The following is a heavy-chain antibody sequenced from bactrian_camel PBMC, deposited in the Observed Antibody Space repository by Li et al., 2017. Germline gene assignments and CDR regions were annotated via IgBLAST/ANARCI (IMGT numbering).Heavy chain of an antibody. V-gene: IGHV3S55*01. CDR1: GDTDDYC. Sequence: HVQLVESGGGSVQAGGSLKLSCVVSGDTDDYCMGWFRQATGKEREGIATIDKDGFTAYSDSVKGRFTISQDNAKNTVYLQMNSLKPEDTAVYYCAAGPLTLRPGVDITCRPWEWGFGYWGQGTQVTVS. J-gene: IGHJ6*01. CDR2: IDKDGFT. D-gene: IGHD1*01. CDR3: AAGPLTLRPGVDITCRPWEWGFGY.